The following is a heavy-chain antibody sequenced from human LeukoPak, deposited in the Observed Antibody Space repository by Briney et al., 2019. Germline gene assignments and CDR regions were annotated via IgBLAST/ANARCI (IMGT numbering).Heavy chain of an antibody. CDR1: GFTFSSYA. V-gene: IGHV3-23*01. Sequence: GGSLRLSCAASGFTFSSYAISWVRQAPGKGLEWVSAISGSGGSTYYADSVKGRFTISRDNSKNTLYLQMNSLRAEDTAVYYCAKEMLVQLERGFNWFDPWGQGTLVTVSS. D-gene: IGHD1-1*01. J-gene: IGHJ5*02. CDR2: ISGSGGST. CDR3: AKEMLVQLERGFNWFDP.